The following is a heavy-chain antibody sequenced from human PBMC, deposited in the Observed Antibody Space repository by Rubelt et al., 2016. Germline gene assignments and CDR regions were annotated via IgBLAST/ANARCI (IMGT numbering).Heavy chain of an antibody. J-gene: IGHJ4*02. V-gene: IGHV1-18*01. CDR3: ARDTRYSSSSNFDY. CDR1: GGTFSSYA. CDR2: ISAYNGNT. Sequence: QVQLVQSGAEVKKPGASVKVSCKASGGTFSSYAISWVRQAPGQGLEWMGWISAYNGNTNYAQKLQGRVPMTTDTSTRTAYMELRSLRSDDTAVYYCARDTRYSSSSNFDYWGQGTLVTVSS. D-gene: IGHD6-13*01.